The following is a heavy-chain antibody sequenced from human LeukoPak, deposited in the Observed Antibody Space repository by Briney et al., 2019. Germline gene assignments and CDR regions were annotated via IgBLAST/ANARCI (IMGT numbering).Heavy chain of an antibody. CDR2: IYPGDSDT. V-gene: IGHV5-51*01. D-gene: IGHD3-3*01. CDR1: GYSLTSYW. CDR3: ARTHPYDFWSGYYTN. Sequence: GESLKISCKGSGYSLTSYWIGWVRQMPGEGLEWMGIIYPGDSDTRYSPSFQGQVTISADKSISTAYLQWSSLKASDTAMYYCARTHPYDFWSGYYTNWGQGTLVTVSS. J-gene: IGHJ4*02.